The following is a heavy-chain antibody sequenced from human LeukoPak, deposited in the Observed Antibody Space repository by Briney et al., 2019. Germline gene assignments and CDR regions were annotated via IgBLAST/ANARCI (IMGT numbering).Heavy chain of an antibody. CDR3: AREGMGAAYFDY. CDR2: ISAYNGNT. D-gene: IGHD6-13*01. Sequence: ASVKVSCKASGGTFSSYAISWVRQAPGQGLEWMGWISAYNGNTNYAQKLQGRVTMTTDTSTSTAYMELRSLRSDDTAVYYCAREGMGAAYFDYWGQGTLVTVSS. CDR1: GGTFSSYA. J-gene: IGHJ4*02. V-gene: IGHV1-18*01.